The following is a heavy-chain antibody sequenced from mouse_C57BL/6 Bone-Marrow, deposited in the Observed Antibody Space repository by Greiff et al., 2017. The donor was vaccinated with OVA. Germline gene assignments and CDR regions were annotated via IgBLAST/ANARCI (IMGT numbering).Heavy chain of an antibody. V-gene: IGHV2-5*01. CDR1: GFSLTSYG. J-gene: IGHJ3*01. CDR3: ATHYYGSSRGFAY. D-gene: IGHD1-1*01. CDR2: IWRGGST. Sequence: VQVVESGPGLVQPSQSLSITCTVSGFSLTSYGVHWVRQSPGKGLEWLGVIWRGGSTDYNAAFMSRLSITKDNSKSQVFFKMNSLQADDTAIYYCATHYYGSSRGFAYWGQGTLVTVSA.